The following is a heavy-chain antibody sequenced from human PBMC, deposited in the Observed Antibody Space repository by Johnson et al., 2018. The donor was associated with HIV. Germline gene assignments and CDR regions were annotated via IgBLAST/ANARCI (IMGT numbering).Heavy chain of an antibody. CDR1: GFFFSSYG. Sequence: QVQLVESGGGVVQPGGSLRLSCAASGFFFSSYGIHWVRQAPGKGLEWVAFIRYDGTNKYYADSVKGRFTISRDNAKNSLYLQMNSLRAEDTALYYCARARGEGAARTDAFDIWGQGTMVTVSS. CDR2: IRYDGTNK. CDR3: ARARGEGAARTDAFDI. V-gene: IGHV3-30*02. D-gene: IGHD6-6*01. J-gene: IGHJ3*02.